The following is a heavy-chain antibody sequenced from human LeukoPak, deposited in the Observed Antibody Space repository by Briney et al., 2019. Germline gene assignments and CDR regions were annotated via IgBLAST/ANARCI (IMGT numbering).Heavy chain of an antibody. CDR1: GGSISSSNW. J-gene: IGHJ4*02. D-gene: IGHD3-22*01. CDR3: AREANYYDSSGYHPFDY. V-gene: IGHV4-4*02. CDR2: IYHSGST. Sequence: SGTLSLTCAVSGGSISSSNWWSWVRQPPGKGLEWIGEIYHSGSTNYNPSLKSRVTISVDKSKNQFSLKLSSVTAADTAVYYCAREANYYDSSGYHPFDYWGQGTLVTVSS.